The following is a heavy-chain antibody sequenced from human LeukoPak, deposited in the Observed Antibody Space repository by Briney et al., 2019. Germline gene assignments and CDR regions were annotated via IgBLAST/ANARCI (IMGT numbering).Heavy chain of an antibody. V-gene: IGHV1-18*01. D-gene: IGHD1-1*01. J-gene: IGHJ6*03. CDR1: GGTFSSYA. Sequence: ASVKVSCKASGGTFSSYAISWVRQAPGQGLEWMGWISAYNGNTNYAQKLQGRVTMTTDTSTSTAYMELRSLRSDDTAVYYCARDGRRLERGYYYYYYMDVWGKGTTVTVSS. CDR3: ARDGRRLERGYYYYYYMDV. CDR2: ISAYNGNT.